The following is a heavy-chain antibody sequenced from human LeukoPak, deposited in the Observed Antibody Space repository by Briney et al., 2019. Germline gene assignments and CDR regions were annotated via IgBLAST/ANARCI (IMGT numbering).Heavy chain of an antibody. J-gene: IGHJ4*02. Sequence: PGGSLRLSCTASGFTFTSYWINWVRQAPGKGLVWVARINGDGSRTNYADSVKGRFTIPRDNAKNTLYLQMNSLRAEDTAMYYCTRFAPGGQDWGQGTLVTVSS. D-gene: IGHD3-10*01. CDR1: GFTFTSYW. V-gene: IGHV3-74*01. CDR2: INGDGSRT. CDR3: TRFAPGGQD.